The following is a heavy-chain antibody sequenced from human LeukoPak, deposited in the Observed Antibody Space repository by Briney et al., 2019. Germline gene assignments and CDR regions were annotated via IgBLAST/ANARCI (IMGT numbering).Heavy chain of an antibody. J-gene: IGHJ3*02. D-gene: IGHD3-9*01. CDR3: ARDYDILTGYYGGDAFDI. Sequence: SETLSLTCTVSGGSISSYYWSWLRQPAGKGLEWIGRIYTSGSTNYNPSLKSRVTMSVDTSKNQFSLKLSSVTAADTAVYYCARDYDILTGYYGGDAFDIRGQGTMVTVSS. V-gene: IGHV4-4*07. CDR2: IYTSGST. CDR1: GGSISSYY.